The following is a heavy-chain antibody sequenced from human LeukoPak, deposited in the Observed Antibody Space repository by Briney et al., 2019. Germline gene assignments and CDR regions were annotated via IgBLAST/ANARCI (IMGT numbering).Heavy chain of an antibody. V-gene: IGHV4-38-2*02. D-gene: IGHD3-9*01. CDR2: IYHSGST. CDR1: GYSISGGYY. CDR3: ARGYFEPEHDAFDI. Sequence: SETLSLTCTVSGYSISGGYYWGWIRQPPGKGLEWIGSIYHSGSTYYNPSLKSRVTISVDTSKNQFSLKLSSVTAADTAVYYCARGYFEPEHDAFDIWGQGTMVTVSS. J-gene: IGHJ3*02.